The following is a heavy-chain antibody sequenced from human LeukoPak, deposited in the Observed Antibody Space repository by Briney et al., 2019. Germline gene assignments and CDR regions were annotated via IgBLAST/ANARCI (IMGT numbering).Heavy chain of an antibody. CDR2: INHSGST. CDR3: ARHITMVRGVTRLNWFDP. CDR1: GGSFSGYY. Sequence: PSETLSLTCAVYGGSFSGYYWSWIRQPPGKGLEWIGEINHSGSTNYNPSLKSRVTISVDTSKNQFSLKLSSVTAADTAVYYCARHITMVRGVTRLNWFDPWGQGTLVTVSS. D-gene: IGHD3-10*01. V-gene: IGHV4-34*01. J-gene: IGHJ5*02.